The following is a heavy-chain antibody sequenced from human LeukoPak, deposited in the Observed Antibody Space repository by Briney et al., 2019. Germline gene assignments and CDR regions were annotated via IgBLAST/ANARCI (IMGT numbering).Heavy chain of an antibody. CDR2: NGSISGD. Sequence: GGSLRLSCAASGFRFNDYGMHWIRQAPGKGLEWVAFNGSISGDYYGKSVKGRVTISRDNSKDTLYLQMNSLRREDSAVYYCAKGAADRIAVAGPNWYFDLWGRGTLVTVSS. D-gene: IGHD6-19*01. CDR1: GFRFNDYG. V-gene: IGHV3-30*02. CDR3: AKGAADRIAVAGPNWYFDL. J-gene: IGHJ2*01.